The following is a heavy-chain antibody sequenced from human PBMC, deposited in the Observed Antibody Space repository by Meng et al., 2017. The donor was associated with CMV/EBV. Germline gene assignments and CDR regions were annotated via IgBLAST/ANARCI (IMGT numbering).Heavy chain of an antibody. CDR3: AGRYCSSTSCYTHGYGAFDI. D-gene: IGHD2-2*02. CDR2: IIPILGIA. Sequence: SVKVSCKAPGGTFSSYAISWVRQAPGQGLEWMGGIIPILGIANYAQKFQGRVTITADKSTSTAYMELSSLRSEDTAVYYCAGRYCSSTSCYTHGYGAFDIWGQGTMVTVSS. CDR1: GGTFSSYA. J-gene: IGHJ3*02. V-gene: IGHV1-69*10.